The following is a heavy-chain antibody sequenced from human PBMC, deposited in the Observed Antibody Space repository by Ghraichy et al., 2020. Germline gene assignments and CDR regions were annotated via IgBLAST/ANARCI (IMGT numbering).Heavy chain of an antibody. CDR3: NTYGRRGNSIDY. D-gene: IGHD3-10*01. J-gene: IGHJ4*02. CDR2: IKSKTDGGTT. V-gene: IGHV3-15*01. CDR1: GFTFNNAW. Sequence: GRSLRLSCAASGFTFNNAWMSWVRQAPGKGLEWVGRIKSKTDGGTTDYAAPVKGRFTISRDDSRKMLFLQMNSLKTEDTAVYYCNTYGRRGNSIDYWGQGILVTVSS.